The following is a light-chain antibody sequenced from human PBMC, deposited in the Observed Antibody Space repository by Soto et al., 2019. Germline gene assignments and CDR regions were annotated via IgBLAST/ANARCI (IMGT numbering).Light chain of an antibody. V-gene: IGKV1-39*01. J-gene: IGKJ4*01. CDR3: QKSYSTPLT. Sequence: DLQMTQSPSSLSSSLGDSVTITCRASQSIGRFLNWHQQKTGKAPKFLIYGESRLQSAVPYRLSGSGSGTDLNLTITSLQPEDFATYYCQKSYSTPLTFGGGTKVDIK. CDR1: QSIGRF. CDR2: GES.